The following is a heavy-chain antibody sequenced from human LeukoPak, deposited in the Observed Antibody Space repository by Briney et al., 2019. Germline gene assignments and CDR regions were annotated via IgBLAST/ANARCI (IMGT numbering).Heavy chain of an antibody. J-gene: IGHJ4*02. Sequence: PGGSLRLSCAASGFPLSSNYMSRVRQAPGKGLEWVSVIYSCGSTYYADSVKGRFTISRDNSKNTLYLQINSLRAEDTAVYYCARVRNGGYCSSTSYEFDYWGQGTLVTVSS. D-gene: IGHD2-2*01. CDR2: IYSCGST. CDR3: ARVRNGGYCSSTSYEFDY. CDR1: GFPLSSNY. V-gene: IGHV3-66*03.